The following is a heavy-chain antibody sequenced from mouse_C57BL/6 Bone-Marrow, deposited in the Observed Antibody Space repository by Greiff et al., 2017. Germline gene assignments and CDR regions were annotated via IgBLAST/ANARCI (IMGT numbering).Heavy chain of an antibody. CDR3: ARGYDYDYAMDY. CDR1: GYSFTDYN. Sequence: VQLKQSGPELVKPGASVKISCKASGYSFTDYNMNWVKQSNGKSLEWIGVINPNCGTTSYNQKFKGKATLTVDKTSSTAYMQLNSLTSEDSAVYYCARGYDYDYAMDYWGQGTSVTVSS. D-gene: IGHD2-4*01. J-gene: IGHJ4*01. V-gene: IGHV1-39*01. CDR2: INPNCGTT.